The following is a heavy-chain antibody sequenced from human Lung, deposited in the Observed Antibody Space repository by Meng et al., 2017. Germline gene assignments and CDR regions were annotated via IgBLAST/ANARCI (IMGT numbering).Heavy chain of an antibody. J-gene: IGHJ2*01. CDR1: GGSISSSNYY. CDR2: IYNSGST. V-gene: IGHV4-30-4*01. CDR3: ARGQKGYFDL. Sequence: VQQQESGPGLVKPSQTLSLTCTVSGGSISSSNYYWSWIRQPPGKGLEWSGHIYNSGSTYYNPSLKSRITISVDTSKNQFSLKLSSVTAADTAVYYCARGQKGYFDLWGRGTLVTVSS.